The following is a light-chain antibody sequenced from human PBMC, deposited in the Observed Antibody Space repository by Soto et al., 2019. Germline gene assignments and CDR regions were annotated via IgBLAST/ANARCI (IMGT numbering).Light chain of an antibody. CDR1: NIGSKS. J-gene: IGLJ2*01. CDR2: YDS. Sequence: SYELTQPPSVSVAPGKTARITCGGNNIGSKSVHWYQQKPGQAPVLVIYYDSDRPSGIPERVSGSNSGNTATLTISRVEAGDEADYYCQVWDSSSDPAVVFGGGTKVTVL. V-gene: IGLV3-21*04. CDR3: QVWDSSSDPAVV.